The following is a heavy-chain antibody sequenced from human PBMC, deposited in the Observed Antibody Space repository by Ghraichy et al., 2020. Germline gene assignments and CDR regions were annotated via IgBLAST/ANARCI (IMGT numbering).Heavy chain of an antibody. V-gene: IGHV4-59*01. CDR1: GGSISSYY. CDR2: IYYSGST. D-gene: IGHD1-26*01. CDR3: ARLWHLRELLGHYYYGMDV. J-gene: IGHJ6*02. Sequence: SETLSLTCTVSGGSISSYYWSWIRQPPGKGLEWIGYIYYSGSTNYNPSLKSRVTISVDTSKNQFSLKLSSVTAADTAVYYCARLWHLRELLGHYYYGMDVWGQGTTVTVSS.